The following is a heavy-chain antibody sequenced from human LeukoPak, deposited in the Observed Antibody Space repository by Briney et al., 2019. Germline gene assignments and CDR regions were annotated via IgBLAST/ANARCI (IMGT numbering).Heavy chain of an antibody. Sequence: GGSLRLSCAASGFTFSGSDMVWVRQAPGKGLEWVSAISGSGRSSYYADSVKGRSTFSRDNSKNTLYLQMNSLRAEDTAVYYCATISEPTRAFDIWGQGTMVTVSS. V-gene: IGHV3-23*01. CDR2: ISGSGRSS. D-gene: IGHD3-9*01. J-gene: IGHJ3*02. CDR3: ATISEPTRAFDI. CDR1: GFTFSGSD.